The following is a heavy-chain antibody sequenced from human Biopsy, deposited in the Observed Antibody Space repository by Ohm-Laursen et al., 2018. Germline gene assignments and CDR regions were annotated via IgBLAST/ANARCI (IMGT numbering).Heavy chain of an antibody. J-gene: IGHJ6*02. V-gene: IGHV4-59*12. Sequence: SETLSLTCTVSGGSIINNYWSWIRQPPGKGLEWIGYIYFTGSTNYNPSLKSRVTISVDTSKNQFSLILSSMTAADTAVYYCARVPLPGIGAAYQGRFLYGMDVWGQGTTVSVSS. CDR2: IYFTGST. D-gene: IGHD6-13*01. CDR1: GGSIINNY. CDR3: ARVPLPGIGAAYQGRFLYGMDV.